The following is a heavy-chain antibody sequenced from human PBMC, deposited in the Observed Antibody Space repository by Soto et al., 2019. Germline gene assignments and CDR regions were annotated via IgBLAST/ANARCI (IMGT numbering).Heavy chain of an antibody. Sequence: EVQLVESGGGLIQPGGSLRLSCTASGFTVSSNYMTWVRQAPGKGLEWVSVIYSGGSTYYADSVKGRFTISRDSSKYTLFLQMNSLRAEDTAVYYCAREIGTSLDSWGQGTLVTVSS. J-gene: IGHJ4*02. D-gene: IGHD6-13*01. CDR2: IYSGGST. CDR1: GFTVSSNY. V-gene: IGHV3-53*01. CDR3: AREIGTSLDS.